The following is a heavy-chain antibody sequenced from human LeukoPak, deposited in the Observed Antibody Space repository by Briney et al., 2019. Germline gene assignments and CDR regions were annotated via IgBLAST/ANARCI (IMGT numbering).Heavy chain of an antibody. V-gene: IGHV1-46*01. Sequence: ASVKVSCKASGYTFTSYYMHWVRQAPGQGLEWMGIINPSGGSTSYAQKFQGRVTMTEDTSTDTAYMELSSLRSEDTAVYYCATAGGYYYDSSGRKAFDIWGQGTMVTVSS. J-gene: IGHJ3*02. CDR2: INPSGGST. D-gene: IGHD3-22*01. CDR3: ATAGGYYYDSSGRKAFDI. CDR1: GYTFTSYY.